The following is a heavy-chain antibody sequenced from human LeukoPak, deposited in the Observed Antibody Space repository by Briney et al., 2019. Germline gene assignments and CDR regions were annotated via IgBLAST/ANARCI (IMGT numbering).Heavy chain of an antibody. CDR3: AGDYYGSGSWVGYYYYMDV. CDR2: ISPSGGST. J-gene: IGHJ6*03. Sequence: ASVKVSCKAFGYTFTSNYMHWVRQAPGQGPEWMGVISPSGGSTTYAQKFQGRVTLTRDMSTSTAYMELRSLRSDDTAVYYCAGDYYGSGSWVGYYYYMDVWGKGTTVTISS. CDR1: GYTFTSNY. D-gene: IGHD3-10*01. V-gene: IGHV1-46*01.